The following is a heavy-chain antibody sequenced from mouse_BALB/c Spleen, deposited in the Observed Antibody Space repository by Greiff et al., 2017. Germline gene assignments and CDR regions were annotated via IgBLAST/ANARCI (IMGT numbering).Heavy chain of an antibody. CDR2: INPNNGGT. CDR1: GYTFTEYT. Sequence: EVQRVESGPELVKPGASVKISCKTSGYTFTEYTMHWVKQSHGKSLEWIGGINPNNGGTSYNQKFKGKATLTVDKSSSTAYMELRSLTSEDSAVYYCARDYYGSSSWFAYWGQGTLVTVSA. J-gene: IGHJ3*01. CDR3: ARDYYGSSSWFAY. V-gene: IGHV1-18*01. D-gene: IGHD1-1*01.